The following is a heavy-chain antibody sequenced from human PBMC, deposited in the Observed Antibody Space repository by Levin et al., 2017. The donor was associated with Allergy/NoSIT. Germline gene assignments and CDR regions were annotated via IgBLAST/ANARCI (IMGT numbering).Heavy chain of an antibody. Sequence: ASETLSLTCAVSGGSINSSHWWSWVRQPPGKGLEWIGEIFHSGSTNYNPSLKSRVTMSVDKSKNQFSLKLSSVTAADTAVYYCAREGVAYDILTGYYHYWGQGTLVTVSS. CDR2: IFHSGST. CDR1: GGSINSSHW. J-gene: IGHJ4*02. CDR3: AREGVAYDILTGYYHY. V-gene: IGHV4-4*02. D-gene: IGHD3-9*01.